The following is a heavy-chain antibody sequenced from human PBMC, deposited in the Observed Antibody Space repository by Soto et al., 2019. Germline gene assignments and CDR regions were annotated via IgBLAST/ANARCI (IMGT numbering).Heavy chain of an antibody. J-gene: IGHJ1*01. CDR3: TRDSVIVVVVAAEPPDAEYFQP. Sequence: GGSLRLSCTASGFTFGDYAMSWVRQAPGKGLEWVGFIRSKAYGGTTEYAASVKGRFTISRDDSKRIAYLQMNSLKTEDTAVYYCTRDSVIVVVVAAEPPDAEYFQPGGQGTLVTVSS. D-gene: IGHD2-15*01. V-gene: IGHV3-49*04. CDR2: IRSKAYGGTT. CDR1: GFTFGDYA.